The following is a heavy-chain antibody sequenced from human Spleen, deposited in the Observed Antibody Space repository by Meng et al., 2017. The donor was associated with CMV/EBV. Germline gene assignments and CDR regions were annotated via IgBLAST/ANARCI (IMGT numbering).Heavy chain of an antibody. CDR1: GFTFSSYA. J-gene: IGHJ4*02. D-gene: IGHD1-26*01. Sequence: LSLTCAASGFTFSSYAMHWVRQAPGKGLEWVAVISYDGSNKYYADSVKGRFTISRDNSKNTLYLQMNSLRAEDTAVYYCARDLLEGATIYWGQGTLVTVSS. V-gene: IGHV3-30-3*01. CDR2: ISYDGSNK. CDR3: ARDLLEGATIY.